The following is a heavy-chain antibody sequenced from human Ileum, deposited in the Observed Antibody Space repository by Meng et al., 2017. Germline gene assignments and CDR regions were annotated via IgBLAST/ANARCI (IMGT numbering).Heavy chain of an antibody. CDR3: AGRRPYGDYPISNY. Sequence: QVELVQAGAEVKKHGASVKVSCKASGYTFSSYDINWVRQASGQGLEWMGWMNPNSGNTNYAQKFHGRVTMTRNTSISTAYLELSSLISEDTAIYYCAGRRPYGDYPISNYWGQGTLVTVSS. V-gene: IGHV1-8*01. CDR2: MNPNSGNT. CDR1: GYTFSSYD. J-gene: IGHJ4*02. D-gene: IGHD4-17*01.